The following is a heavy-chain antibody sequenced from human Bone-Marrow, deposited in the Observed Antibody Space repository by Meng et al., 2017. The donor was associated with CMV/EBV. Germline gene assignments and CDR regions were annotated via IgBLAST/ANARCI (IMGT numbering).Heavy chain of an antibody. Sequence: ASVKVSCKASGYTFTSYYMHWVRQAPGQGLEWMGIINPSGGSTSYAEKFQGRVTMTRDTSTSTVYMELSSLRSEDTAVYYCARDSEGYCSSNSCYREGANYYYGMDVWGQGTTVTVSS. CDR1: GYTFTSYY. CDR2: INPSGGST. CDR3: ARDSEGYCSSNSCYREGANYYYGMDV. V-gene: IGHV1-46*01. J-gene: IGHJ6*02. D-gene: IGHD2-2*02.